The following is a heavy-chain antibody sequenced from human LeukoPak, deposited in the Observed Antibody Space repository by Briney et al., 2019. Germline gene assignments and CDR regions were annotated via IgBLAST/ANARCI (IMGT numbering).Heavy chain of an antibody. CDR3: ARRHCSSTSCPLVDY. V-gene: IGHV3-11*04. CDR2: ITDTGTTI. Sequence: GGSLRLSCAASGFTSSDYYMSWIRQAPGKGLEWVSYITDTGTTIYYPDSVKGRFTISRDNAKNSLYLQMNSLRAEDTAVYYCARRHCSSTSCPLVDYWGQGTLVTVSS. J-gene: IGHJ4*02. CDR1: GFTSSDYY. D-gene: IGHD2-2*01.